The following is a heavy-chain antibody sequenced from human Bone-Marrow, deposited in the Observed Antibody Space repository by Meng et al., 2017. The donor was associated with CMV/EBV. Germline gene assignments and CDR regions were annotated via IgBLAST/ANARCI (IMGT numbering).Heavy chain of an antibody. CDR3: ARGGIVGATNDFDY. CDR2: IYYSGST. J-gene: IGHJ4*02. D-gene: IGHD1-26*01. V-gene: IGHV4-31*02. CDR1: GGSISSGGYY. Sequence: LRLSCTVSGGSISSGGYYWSWIRQHPGKGLEWIGYIYYSGSTNYNPSLKSRVTISVDTSKNQFSLKLSSVTAADTAVYYCARGGIVGATNDFDYWGQGTLVTVSS.